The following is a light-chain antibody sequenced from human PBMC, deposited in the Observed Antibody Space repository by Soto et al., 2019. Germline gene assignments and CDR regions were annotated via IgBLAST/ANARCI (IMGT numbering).Light chain of an antibody. Sequence: DIQMTQSPSTLSASVGDRVTFTCRASQSIGTWLAWYQQKPGKAPKLLIYDDSTLESGVPSRVSGSGSGTEFTLPINSLQPDDFATYYCQHYRDYPWTFGQGTKVEIK. CDR1: QSIGTW. CDR3: QHYRDYPWT. J-gene: IGKJ1*01. V-gene: IGKV1-5*01. CDR2: DDS.